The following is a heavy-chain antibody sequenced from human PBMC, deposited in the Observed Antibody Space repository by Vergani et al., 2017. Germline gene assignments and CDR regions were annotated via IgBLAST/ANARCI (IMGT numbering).Heavy chain of an antibody. V-gene: IGHV1-69*13. Sequence: QGQLVQSGAEVKKPGSSMKVSCKASGGAFSSYAINWVRQAPGQGLEWMGRIIPIFGTANYAQKFQGRVTITADESTSTAYMELSSLRSEDTAVYYCQIVVVVAATGGGMDVWGQGTTVTVSS. CDR2: IIPIFGTA. D-gene: IGHD2-15*01. CDR1: GGAFSSYA. J-gene: IGHJ6*02. CDR3: QIVVVVAATGGGMDV.